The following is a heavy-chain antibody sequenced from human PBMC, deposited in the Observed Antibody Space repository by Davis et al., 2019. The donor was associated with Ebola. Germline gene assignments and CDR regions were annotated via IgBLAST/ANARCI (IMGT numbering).Heavy chain of an antibody. V-gene: IGHV3-33*01. Sequence: GGSLRLSCAASRFTFSSYGMHWVREAQGKGLAWVAVIWYDGSNKYYADSVKGRFTISRDNSKNTLYLQMNSMRAEDTAVYYCARTTSYYYYYGMDVWGQGTTVTVSS. CDR2: IWYDGSNK. J-gene: IGHJ6*02. CDR1: RFTFSSYG. D-gene: IGHD1-1*01. CDR3: ARTTSYYYYYGMDV.